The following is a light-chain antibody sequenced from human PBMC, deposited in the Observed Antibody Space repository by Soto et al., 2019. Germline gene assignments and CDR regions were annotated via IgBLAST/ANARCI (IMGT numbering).Light chain of an antibody. CDR1: QGISSY. CDR2: GAS. V-gene: IGKV1-9*01. Sequence: DIQLTQSPSFLSASVGDRVTITCRASQGISSYLAWFQQKPGRAPNLLIYGASTLQSGVPSRFSGSGSGTDFTLTISNLQPEDFATYYCQQLNAYPLTFGQGRRLEIK. CDR3: QQLNAYPLT. J-gene: IGKJ5*01.